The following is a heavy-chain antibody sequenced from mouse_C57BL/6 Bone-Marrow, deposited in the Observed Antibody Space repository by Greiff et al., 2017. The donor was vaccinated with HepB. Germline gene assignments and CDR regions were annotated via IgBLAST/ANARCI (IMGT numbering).Heavy chain of an antibody. CDR3: ARGTTVVAGDAMDY. V-gene: IGHV1-55*01. D-gene: IGHD1-1*01. CDR1: GYTFTSYW. Sequence: VQLQQSGAELVKPGASVKMSCKASGYTFTSYWITWVKQRPGQGLEWIGDIYPGSGSTNYNEKFKSKATLTVDTSSSTAYMQLSSLTSEDSAVYYCARGTTVVAGDAMDYWGQGTSVTVSS. J-gene: IGHJ4*01. CDR2: IYPGSGST.